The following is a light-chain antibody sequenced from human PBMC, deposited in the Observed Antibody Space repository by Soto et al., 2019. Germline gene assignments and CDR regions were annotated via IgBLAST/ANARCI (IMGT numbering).Light chain of an antibody. CDR2: GAS. J-gene: IGKJ5*01. V-gene: IGKV1-9*01. CDR1: QDISSF. CDR3: QQLNSYPH. Sequence: DIQLTQSPSFLSAPVGDRVTITCRTSQDISSFLAWYQQKPGQAPNLLIYGASTLQSGVPSRFSGSGSGTEFTLTISSLQAEDFATYYCQQLNSYPHFGQGTRLDI.